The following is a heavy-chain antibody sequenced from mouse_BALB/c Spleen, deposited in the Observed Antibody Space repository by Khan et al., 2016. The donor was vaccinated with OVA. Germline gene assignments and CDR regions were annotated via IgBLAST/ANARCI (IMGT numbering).Heavy chain of an antibody. J-gene: IGHJ4*01. CDR3: ARRTTGYAMDY. D-gene: IGHD2-14*01. V-gene: IGHV1-4*01. CDR1: GYTFTSNT. CDR2: INPRSSYT. Sequence: QVQLKQSGAELARPGASVKMSCKASGYTFTSNTMHWVKQWPGQGLEWIGYINPRSSYTNYNQKFKDKATLTADKSSSTAYMQLSSLTSEDSAVYYCARRTTGYAMDYWGQGTSVTVSS.